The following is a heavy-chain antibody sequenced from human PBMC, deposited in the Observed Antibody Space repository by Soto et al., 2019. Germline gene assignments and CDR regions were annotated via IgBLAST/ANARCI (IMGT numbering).Heavy chain of an antibody. CDR3: ARGGYCSGGSFYSSTEVIHYLY. D-gene: IGHD2-15*01. J-gene: IGHJ4*02. V-gene: IGHV1-18*01. CDR2: ISAYNGNT. CDR1: GYTFTSYG. Sequence: ASVKVSCKASGYTFTSYGISWVRQAPGQGLEWMGWISAYNGNTNYAQKLQGRVTMTTDTSTSTAYMELRSLRSDDTAVYYCARGGYCSGGSFYSSTEVIHYLYRGQGTLFTDSS.